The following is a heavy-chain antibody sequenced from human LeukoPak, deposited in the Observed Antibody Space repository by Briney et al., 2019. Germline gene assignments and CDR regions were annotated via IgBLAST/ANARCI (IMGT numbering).Heavy chain of an antibody. J-gene: IGHJ6*03. CDR3: ARGNAYYMDV. V-gene: IGHV4-34*01. CDR1: GGSFSGYY. CDR2: VDYSGST. Sequence: SETLSLTCAVYGGSFSGYYWTWIRQPPGKGLEWIGSVDYSGSTHYNPPLKSRVSIALDTSRNQFSLKLSSVTAADTAVYYCARGNAYYMDVWGKGTTLTVSS.